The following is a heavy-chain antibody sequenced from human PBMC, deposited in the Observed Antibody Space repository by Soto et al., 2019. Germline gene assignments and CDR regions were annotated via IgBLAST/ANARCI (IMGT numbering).Heavy chain of an antibody. CDR3: ARDLDYGDYLLPFGY. V-gene: IGHV1-69*13. CDR1: GGTFSSYA. D-gene: IGHD4-17*01. Sequence: GASVKVSCKASGGTFSSYAISWVRQAPGQGLEWMGGIIPIFGTANYAQKFQGRVTITADESTSTAYMELSSLRSEDTAVYYCARDLDYGDYLLPFGYWGQGTLVTVSS. J-gene: IGHJ4*02. CDR2: IIPIFGTA.